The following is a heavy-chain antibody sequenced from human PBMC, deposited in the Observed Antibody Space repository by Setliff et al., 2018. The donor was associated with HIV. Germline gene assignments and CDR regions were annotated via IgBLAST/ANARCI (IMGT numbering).Heavy chain of an antibody. CDR1: GYSFTSYW. J-gene: IGHJ4*02. V-gene: IGHV5-51*01. CDR3: ATAAGMTCSGSSCYSDY. CDR2: IHPGDSDT. D-gene: IGHD2-15*01. Sequence: GESLKISCKGSGYSFTSYWIGWVRQMPGKGLEWMGIIHPGDSDTRYSPSFQGQVTISADKSISTAYLQWSSLKASDTAVYSCATAAGMTCSGSSCYSDYWGQGTLVTVSS.